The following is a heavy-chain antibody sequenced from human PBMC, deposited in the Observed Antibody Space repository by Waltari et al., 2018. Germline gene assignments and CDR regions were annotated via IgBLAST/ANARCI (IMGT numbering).Heavy chain of an antibody. Sequence: QVQLVESGGGVVQPGRSLRLSCAASGFTFSSYGMHWVRQAPGKGLEWVAVIWYDGSNKYYADSVKGRFTISRDNSKNTLYLQMNSLRAEDTAVYYCVRLFNSPRWLQLGFDYWGQGTLVTVSS. J-gene: IGHJ4*02. CDR3: VRLFNSPRWLQLGFDY. CDR1: GFTFSSYG. CDR2: IWYDGSNK. V-gene: IGHV3-33*08. D-gene: IGHD5-12*01.